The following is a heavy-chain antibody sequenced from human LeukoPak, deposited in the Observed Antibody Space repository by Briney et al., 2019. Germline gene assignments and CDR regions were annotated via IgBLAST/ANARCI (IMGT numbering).Heavy chain of an antibody. D-gene: IGHD2-21*01. CDR1: GFTFSSYA. CDR2: ISGSGGST. CDR3: AKGSLPYCGGDCSFDY. Sequence: GGSLRLSCAASGFTFSSYAMSWVRQAPGKGLEWVSAISGSGGSTYYADSVKGRFTISRDNSKNTLYLQMSSLRAEDTAVYYCAKGSLPYCGGDCSFDYWGQGTLVTVSS. V-gene: IGHV3-23*01. J-gene: IGHJ4*02.